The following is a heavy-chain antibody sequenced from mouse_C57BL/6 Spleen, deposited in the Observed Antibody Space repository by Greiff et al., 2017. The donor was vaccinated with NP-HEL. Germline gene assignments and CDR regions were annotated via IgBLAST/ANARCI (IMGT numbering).Heavy chain of an antibody. V-gene: IGHV5-12*01. Sequence: EVMLVESGGGLVQPGGSLKLSCAASGFTFSDYYMYWVRQTPEKRLEWVAYISNGGGSTYYPDTVKGRFTISRVNSKNTLYRQMSLLKSADTAIYYCARSQREGRYYCDYWGQGTTLTVSS. CDR3: ARSQREGRYYCDY. CDR1: GFTFSDYY. D-gene: IGHD3-3*01. J-gene: IGHJ2*01. CDR2: ISNGGGST.